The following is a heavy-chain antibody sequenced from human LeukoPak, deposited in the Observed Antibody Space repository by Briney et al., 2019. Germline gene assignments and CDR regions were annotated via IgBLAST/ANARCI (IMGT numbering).Heavy chain of an antibody. D-gene: IGHD2-2*01. V-gene: IGHV3-11*01. Sequence: GGSLRLSCAASGFTFSDYYMSWIRQAPGKGLEWVSYISSSGSTIYYADSVKGRFTISRDNAKNSLYLQMNSLRAEDTAVYYCVRSTIVVVPAAMDYWGQGTLVTVSS. CDR3: VRSTIVVVPAAMDY. J-gene: IGHJ4*02. CDR1: GFTFSDYY. CDR2: ISSSGSTI.